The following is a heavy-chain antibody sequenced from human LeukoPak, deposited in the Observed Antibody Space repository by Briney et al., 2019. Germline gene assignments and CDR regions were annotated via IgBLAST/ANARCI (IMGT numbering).Heavy chain of an antibody. CDR2: IYYNGDT. Sequence: PSETLSLTCTVSGDSISSSLYYWAWIRQPPGKGLEWIGSIYYNGDTYYNPSLKSRVTISIDTSKKHFSQKLTSVTAADTAVYYCARGAPPQNWGQGTLVTVSS. CDR1: GDSISSSLYY. J-gene: IGHJ4*02. CDR3: ARGAPPQN. V-gene: IGHV4-39*07.